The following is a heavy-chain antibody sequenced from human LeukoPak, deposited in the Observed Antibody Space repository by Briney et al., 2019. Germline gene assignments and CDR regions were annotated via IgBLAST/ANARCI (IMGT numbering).Heavy chain of an antibody. CDR1: GYXFSSYW. J-gene: IGHJ4*02. CDR3: ARIMTTSGGVTGALDY. CDR2: IDPSDSYT. Sequence: GESLKISCNASGYXFSSYWISWVRQMPGKGLEWMGRIDPSDSYTNYRPSFQGHVTISADQSISTAYLQWSSLKASDTAIYYCARIMTTSGGVTGALDYWGQGTLVTVSS. D-gene: IGHD3-16*01. V-gene: IGHV5-10-1*01.